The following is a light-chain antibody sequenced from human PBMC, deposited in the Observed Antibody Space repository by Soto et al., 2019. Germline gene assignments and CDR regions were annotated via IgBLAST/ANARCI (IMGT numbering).Light chain of an antibody. CDR2: GAS. V-gene: IGKV3-20*01. J-gene: IGKJ1*01. Sequence: EVVLTQSAVAVSLSPGERATLSCRASQSVSSSYLAWYQQKPGQAPRLLIYGASSRATGIPDRFSGSGSGTDFTLTISRLEPEDFAVYYCQQYGSSLWTFGQGTKVDIK. CDR3: QQYGSSLWT. CDR1: QSVSSSY.